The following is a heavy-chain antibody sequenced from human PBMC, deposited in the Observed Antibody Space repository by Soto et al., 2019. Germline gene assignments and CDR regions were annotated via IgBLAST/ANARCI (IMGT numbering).Heavy chain of an antibody. J-gene: IGHJ5*02. Sequence: QVQLQESGPGLVKPSQTLSLTCTVSGDSISRGGYYWNWLRQHPRKGLEWIGYIYHSGSTIYNPSLRSRVPISVDTSKNRLALELRNVTSADTAVYYCARDGAGAYGLGWFDPWGQGILVTVSS. CDR2: IYHSGST. V-gene: IGHV4-31*03. CDR1: GDSISRGGYY. D-gene: IGHD2-21*01. CDR3: ARDGAGAYGLGWFDP.